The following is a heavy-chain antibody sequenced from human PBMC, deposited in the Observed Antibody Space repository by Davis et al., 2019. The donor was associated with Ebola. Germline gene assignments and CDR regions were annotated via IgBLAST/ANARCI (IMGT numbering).Heavy chain of an antibody. CDR3: ARGPIAAGA. CDR2: IYYSGST. V-gene: IGHV4-59*08. Sequence: MPSETLSLTCTVSGVSISSYYWSWIRQPPGKGLEWIGYIYYSGSTYYNPSLKSRVTISVDTSKNQFSLKLSSVTAADTAVYYCARGPIAAGAWGQGTMVTVSS. D-gene: IGHD6-6*01. J-gene: IGHJ4*02. CDR1: GVSISSYY.